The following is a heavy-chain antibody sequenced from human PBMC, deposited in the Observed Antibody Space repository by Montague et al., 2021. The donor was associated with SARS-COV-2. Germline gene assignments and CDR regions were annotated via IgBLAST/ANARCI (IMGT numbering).Heavy chain of an antibody. V-gene: IGHV2-70*01. Sequence: PALVKPTQTLTLTCTFSGFSLSTSGMCVSWIRQPPGKALEWLALIAWDDDKYYSTSLKTRLTISKDASKNQVVLTMTNMDPVDTATYYCARIMYDILTGYYIGFDYWGQGTLVSVS. D-gene: IGHD3-9*01. J-gene: IGHJ4*02. CDR1: GFSLSTSGMC. CDR3: ARIMYDILTGYYIGFDY. CDR2: IAWDDDK.